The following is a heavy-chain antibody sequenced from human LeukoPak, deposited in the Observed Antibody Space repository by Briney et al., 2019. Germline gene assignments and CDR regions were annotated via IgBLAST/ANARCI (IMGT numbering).Heavy chain of an antibody. CDR1: GFTFSSYG. J-gene: IGHJ4*02. Sequence: GGSLRLSCAASGFTFSSYGMNWVRQAPGKGLEWVSCISGSDNNTSYADSVKGRFTISRDNSKNTLYLQMNSLRAGDTAVYYCARSYHYDSSGFDYWGQGTLVTVSS. D-gene: IGHD3-22*01. V-gene: IGHV3-23*01. CDR3: ARSYHYDSSGFDY. CDR2: ISGSDNNT.